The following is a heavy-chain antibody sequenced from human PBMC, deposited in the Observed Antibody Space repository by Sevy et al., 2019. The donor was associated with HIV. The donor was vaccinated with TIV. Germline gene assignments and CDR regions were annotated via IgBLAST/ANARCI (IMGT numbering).Heavy chain of an antibody. CDR2: ISYDGSNK. CDR3: AKDGRYCSGGSCQGSYYYYGMDV. V-gene: IGHV3-30*18. J-gene: IGHJ6*02. CDR1: GFTFSSYG. D-gene: IGHD2-15*01. Sequence: GSLRLSCAASGFTFSSYGMHWVRQAPGKGLEWVAVISYDGSNKYYADSVKGRFTISRDNSKNTLYLQMNSLRAEDTAVYYCAKDGRYCSGGSCQGSYYYYGMDVWGQGTTVTVSS.